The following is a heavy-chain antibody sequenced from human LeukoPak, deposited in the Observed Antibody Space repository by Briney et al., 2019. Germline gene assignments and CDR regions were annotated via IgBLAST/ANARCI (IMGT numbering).Heavy chain of an antibody. CDR1: AGSISSGGYS. CDR2: IYHSGST. CDR3: ARATVTNWYFDL. V-gene: IGHV4-30-2*01. J-gene: IGHJ2*01. Sequence: PSETLSLTCAVSAGSISSGGYSWSWIRQPPGKGLEWIGYIYHSGSTYYNPSLKSRVTISVDRSKNQFSLKLSSVTAADTAVYYCARATVTNWYFDLWGRGTLVTVSS. D-gene: IGHD4-17*01.